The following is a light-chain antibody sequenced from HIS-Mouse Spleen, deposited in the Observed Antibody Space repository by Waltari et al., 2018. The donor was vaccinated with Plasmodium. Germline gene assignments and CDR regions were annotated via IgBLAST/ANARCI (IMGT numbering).Light chain of an antibody. Sequence: SIDLTHPPSVQLPPGQPAGTPCSGDPLQKKYPYWSKQKSGQAPVLVIYEDSKRPSGIPERFSGASSGTMATLTISGAQVEDEADYYCYSTDSSGNHRVFGGGTKLTVL. V-gene: IGLV3-10*01. CDR3: YSTDSSGNHRV. CDR2: EDS. CDR1: PLQKKY. J-gene: IGLJ3*02.